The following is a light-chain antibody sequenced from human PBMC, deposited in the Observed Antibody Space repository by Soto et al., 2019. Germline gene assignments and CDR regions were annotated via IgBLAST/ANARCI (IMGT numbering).Light chain of an antibody. CDR3: QQYNVYPYT. V-gene: IGKV1-5*03. CDR1: DSIKTW. J-gene: IGKJ2*01. Sequence: DIQMTQSPSTLSASVGDRVTITCRASDSIKTWLAWYQQRPGKAPNLLIYKASSLQSGVSSRFSGSGAGTVCTLIISRLQPDESATDSCQQYNVYPYTFGQGTKVQI. CDR2: KAS.